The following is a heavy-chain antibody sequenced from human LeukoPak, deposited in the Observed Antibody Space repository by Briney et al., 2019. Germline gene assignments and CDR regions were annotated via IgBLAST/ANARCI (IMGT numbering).Heavy chain of an antibody. CDR2: IYSGGST. Sequence: PSETLSLTCTVSGGSISSYYWSWVRQAPGKGLEWVSVIYSGGSTYYADSVKGRFTISRDNSKNTLYLQMGSLRAEDMAVYYCATWSGYHHVYWGQGTLVTVSS. CDR1: GGSISSYY. D-gene: IGHD3-3*01. J-gene: IGHJ4*02. CDR3: ATWSGYHHVY. V-gene: IGHV3-66*01.